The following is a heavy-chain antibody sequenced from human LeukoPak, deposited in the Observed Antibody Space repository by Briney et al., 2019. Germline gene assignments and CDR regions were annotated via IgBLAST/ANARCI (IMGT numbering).Heavy chain of an antibody. V-gene: IGHV3-23*01. J-gene: IGHJ4*02. Sequence: GGSLRLSCAASGFTFISYAMSWVRQAPGKGVEWVSSISGSGGRTSYADSVQGRFTISRDNSKNTLYLELNSLRAEDAAVYFCAMAVIGSGWTLDYWGQGTLVTVS. CDR1: GFTFISYA. CDR2: ISGSGGRT. D-gene: IGHD6-19*01. CDR3: AMAVIGSGWTLDY.